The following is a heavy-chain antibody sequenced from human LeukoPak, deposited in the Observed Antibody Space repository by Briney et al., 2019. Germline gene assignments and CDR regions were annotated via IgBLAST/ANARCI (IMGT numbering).Heavy chain of an antibody. CDR3: ARGTDTKPFWSGYWVDV. D-gene: IGHD3-3*01. CDR1: GFTFSSSA. J-gene: IGHJ6*02. V-gene: IGHV3-30*03. CDR2: ISYDESNK. Sequence: GRSLRLPCAASGFTFSSSAMHWVRQAPGKGLEWVAVISYDESNKYYADSVKGRFTISRDNSKNTLYLQMNSLRAEDTAVYYCARGTDTKPFWSGYWVDVWGQGTTVTVSS.